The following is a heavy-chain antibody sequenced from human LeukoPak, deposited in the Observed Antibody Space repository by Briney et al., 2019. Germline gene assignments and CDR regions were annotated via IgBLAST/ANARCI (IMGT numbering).Heavy chain of an antibody. CDR3: ARSYSSGWNPLAEYFQH. V-gene: IGHV1-69*13. CDR2: IIPIFGTA. D-gene: IGHD6-19*01. CDR1: GGTFSSYA. J-gene: IGHJ1*01. Sequence: SVKVSCKASGGTFSSYAISWVRQAPGQRLEWMGGIIPIFGTANYAQECQGRVTITADESTSTAYMELSSLRSEDTAVYYCARSYSSGWNPLAEYFQHWGQGTLVTVSS.